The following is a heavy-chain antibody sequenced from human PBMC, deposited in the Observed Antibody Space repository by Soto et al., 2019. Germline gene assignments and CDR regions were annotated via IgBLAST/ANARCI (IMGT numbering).Heavy chain of an antibody. Sequence: ASVKVSCKASGYTFTSYGISWVRQAPGQGLEWMGIINPSSGGISYAQKFQGRVTMTRDTSASTVYMELSSLRSEDTAVYHCARAIKVNWNPDHWGQGTLVTVSS. CDR1: GYTFTSYG. CDR3: ARAIKVNWNPDH. V-gene: IGHV1-46*01. D-gene: IGHD1-20*01. J-gene: IGHJ4*02. CDR2: INPSSGGI.